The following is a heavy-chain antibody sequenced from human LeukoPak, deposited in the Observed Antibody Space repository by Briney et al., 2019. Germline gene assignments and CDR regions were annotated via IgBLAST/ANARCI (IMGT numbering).Heavy chain of an antibody. J-gene: IGHJ4*02. CDR3: ARSVNLWFGD. D-gene: IGHD3-10*01. CDR1: GFTFSDFY. Sequence: PGGSLRLSCAASGFTFSDFYMSWIRQAPGKGLEWISYISSSGSTIYHADSVKGRFTISRDNAKNFLYLQMDSLRAEDTAVYYCARSVNLWFGDWGQGTLVTVSS. V-gene: IGHV3-11*01. CDR2: ISSSGSTI.